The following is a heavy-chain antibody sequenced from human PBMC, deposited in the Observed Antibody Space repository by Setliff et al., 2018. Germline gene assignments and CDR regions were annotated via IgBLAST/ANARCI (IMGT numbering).Heavy chain of an antibody. J-gene: IGHJ3*02. CDR1: GYSFTSYW. CDR3: ARQAVAGNDAFDI. CDR2: IYPGDSDT. V-gene: IGHV5-51*01. Sequence: PGESLKISCKGSGYSFTSYWIGWVRQMPGKGLEWMGVIYPGDSDTRYSPSFQGQVTISADKSISTAYLQWSSLKASDTAMYYCARQAVAGNDAFDIWGQGTMVTVSS. D-gene: IGHD6-19*01.